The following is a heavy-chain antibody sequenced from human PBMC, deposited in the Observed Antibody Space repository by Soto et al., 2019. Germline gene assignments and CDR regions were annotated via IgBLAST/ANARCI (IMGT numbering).Heavy chain of an antibody. CDR2: IYPDDSDT. CDR1: GYRFTNYW. V-gene: IGHV5-51*03. Sequence: EVQLVQSGAEGKKPGESLKISCKGSGYRFTNYWIGWVRQRPGKGLEWMGVIYPDDSDTRYSPSFRGQVTISADKSISTAYLQWSSLKASDTALYYCVSSYGSWSYYEFDYWGQGTLVTVSS. D-gene: IGHD3-10*01. CDR3: VSSYGSWSYYEFDY. J-gene: IGHJ4*02.